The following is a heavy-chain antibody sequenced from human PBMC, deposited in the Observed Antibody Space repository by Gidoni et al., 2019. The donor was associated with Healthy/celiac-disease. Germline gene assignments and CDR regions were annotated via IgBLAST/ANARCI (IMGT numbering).Heavy chain of an antibody. D-gene: IGHD3-10*01. V-gene: IGHV5-51*03. CDR3: ARSFPSGDPAFDI. CDR2: IYPGDSDT. J-gene: IGHJ3*02. CDR1: GSSFTSYW. Sequence: EVPLVQSGAAVKTPGESLKISCKGSGSSFTSYWIGWGRQMPGQGLEWMGIIYPGDSDTRYSPSCQGQVTISADKSISTAYLQWSSLKAWDTAMYYCARSFPSGDPAFDIWGQGTMVTVSS.